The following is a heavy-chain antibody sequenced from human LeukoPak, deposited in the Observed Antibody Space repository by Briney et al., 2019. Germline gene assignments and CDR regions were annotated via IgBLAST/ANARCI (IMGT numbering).Heavy chain of an antibody. Sequence: GESLKISCKGSGYTFTNYWIGWVRQMPGKGLEWMGIIYPRDSDTRYSSSFQGQVTISADKSISTAYLQWSSLKASDTAMYYCARHEGDGSSWYPDYYYYGLDVWGQGTTVTVSS. CDR2: IYPRDSDT. CDR1: GYTFTNYW. D-gene: IGHD6-13*01. CDR3: ARHEGDGSSWYPDYYYYGLDV. J-gene: IGHJ6*02. V-gene: IGHV5-51*01.